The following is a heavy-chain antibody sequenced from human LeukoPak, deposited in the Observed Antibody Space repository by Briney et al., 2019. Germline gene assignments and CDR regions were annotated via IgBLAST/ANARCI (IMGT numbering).Heavy chain of an antibody. CDR2: IYYSGST. CDR3: AGRIAAAGTTIRY. D-gene: IGHD6-13*01. V-gene: IGHV4-59*12. J-gene: IGHJ4*02. Sequence: SETLSLTCTVSGGSISSYYWSWIRQPPGKGLEWIGYIYYSGSTNYNPSLKSRVTISVDTSKNQFSLKLSSVTAADTAVYYCAGRIAAAGTTIRYWGQGTLVTVSS. CDR1: GGSISSYY.